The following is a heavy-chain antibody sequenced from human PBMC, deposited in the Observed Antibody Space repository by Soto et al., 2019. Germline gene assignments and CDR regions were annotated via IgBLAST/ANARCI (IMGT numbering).Heavy chain of an antibody. CDR1: GFTFSSYG. J-gene: IGHJ6*02. CDR3: ARSSWNYGMDV. V-gene: IGHV3-13*01. D-gene: IGHD2-15*01. CDR2: FVTTGDT. Sequence: DVQLVESGGGLVQPGGSLRLSCVASGFTFSSYGMHWVRQPTGKGLEWVSTFVTTGDTYYPGSVKGRFTISRENAKNSLYLQMNRLRAEDTAVYYCARSSWNYGMDVWGQGTTVTVSS.